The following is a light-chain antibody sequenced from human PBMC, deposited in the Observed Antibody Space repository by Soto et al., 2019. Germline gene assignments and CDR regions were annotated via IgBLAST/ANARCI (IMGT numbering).Light chain of an antibody. V-gene: IGKV1-5*01. CDR3: QQYTSYPST. CDR2: DAS. Sequence: DIQMTQSPSSLSASVGDRVTITCGASQSIISLLAWYQQKPGKAPKLLIYDASSLESGVPSRCSGSGSGTEFTLTISSLQPDDFATNYCQQYTSYPSTFGQGTRLEIK. CDR1: QSIISL. J-gene: IGKJ5*01.